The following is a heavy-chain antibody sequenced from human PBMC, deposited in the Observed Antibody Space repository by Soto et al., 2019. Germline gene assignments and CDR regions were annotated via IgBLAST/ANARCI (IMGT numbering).Heavy chain of an antibody. V-gene: IGHV3-23*01. CDR1: GFTFSNYA. CDR2: VSDDGGTT. D-gene: IGHD3-9*01. Sequence: EAQLLESGGGLVQPGESLRLSCAASGFTFSNYAMSWVRQAPGKGLEWVSVVSDDGGTTFYADSVRARFTISRDNSKDPGGLQMNSLRAEDTAVYYCAKADTGHFRPFEYCGQGTLVTVSS. J-gene: IGHJ4*02. CDR3: AKADTGHFRPFEY.